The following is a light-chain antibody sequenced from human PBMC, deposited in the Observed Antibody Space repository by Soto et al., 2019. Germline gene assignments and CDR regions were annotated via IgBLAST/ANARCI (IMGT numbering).Light chain of an antibody. J-gene: IGKJ1*01. CDR3: LQVYSFPRT. CDR1: QNIDAW. V-gene: IGKV1-5*01. Sequence: QMTQSPSTLSASVGDRVTITGRASQNIDAWLAWYQQKPGKAPKVLIFDASSLDSGVPSRFSGSGSGTEFILTINKLQTEDFASYFCLQVYSFPRTFGLGTKVDIK. CDR2: DAS.